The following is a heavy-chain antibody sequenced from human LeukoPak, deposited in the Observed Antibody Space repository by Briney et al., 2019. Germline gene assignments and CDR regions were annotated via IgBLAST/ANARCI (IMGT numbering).Heavy chain of an antibody. J-gene: IGHJ4*02. D-gene: IGHD6-19*01. CDR3: ARWYSSGWAFDY. CDR1: GGTISSYY. CDR2: IHSSGST. V-gene: IGHV4-59*08. Sequence: SETLSLTCTVSGGTISSYYWNWIRQPPGKGLEWIGYIHSSGSTKYNPSLKSRVTISEDTSKNQFSLKLSSVTAADTAVYYCARWYSSGWAFDYWGQGTLVTVSS.